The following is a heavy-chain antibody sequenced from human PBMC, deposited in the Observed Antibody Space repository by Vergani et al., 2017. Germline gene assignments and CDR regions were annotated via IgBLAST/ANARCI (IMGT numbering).Heavy chain of an antibody. J-gene: IGHJ3*02. CDR3: AIIVVVPAAMSNAFDI. CDR1: GYSFTSYW. D-gene: IGHD2-2*01. CDR2: IYPGDSDT. V-gene: IGHV5-51*01. Sequence: EVQLVQSGAEVKKPGESLKISCKGSGYSFTSYWIGWVRQMPGKGLEWMGIIYPGDSDTRYSPSFQGQVTISADKSISTAYLQWSSLKASDTAMEYCAIIVVVPAAMSNAFDIWGQGTMVTVSS.